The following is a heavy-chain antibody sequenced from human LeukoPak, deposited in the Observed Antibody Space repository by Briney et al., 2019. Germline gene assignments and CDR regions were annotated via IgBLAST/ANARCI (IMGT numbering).Heavy chain of an antibody. D-gene: IGHD6-19*01. CDR2: IIPIFGTA. V-gene: IGHV1-69*05. Sequence: GASVKVSCKASGGTFSSYAISWVRQAPEQGLEWMGRIIPIFGTANYAQKFQGRVTITTDESTSTAYMELSSLRSEDTAVYYCACAYGSGWYEPVEYFQHWGQGTLVTVSS. J-gene: IGHJ1*01. CDR1: GGTFSSYA. CDR3: ACAYGSGWYEPVEYFQH.